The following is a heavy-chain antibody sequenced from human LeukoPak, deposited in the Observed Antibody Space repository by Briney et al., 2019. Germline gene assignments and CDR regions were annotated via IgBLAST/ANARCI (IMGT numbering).Heavy chain of an antibody. CDR1: GGTFSSYA. CDR3: ARDLGLGDILTGDAFDI. CDR2: IIPIFGTA. V-gene: IGHV1-69*01. J-gene: IGHJ3*02. D-gene: IGHD3-9*01. Sequence: SVKVSCKASGGTFSSYAISWVRQAPGPGLEWRGGIIPIFGTANYAQKFQSRVTITADESTSTAYMELSSRRSEDTAVYYCARDLGLGDILTGDAFDIWGQGTMVTVSS.